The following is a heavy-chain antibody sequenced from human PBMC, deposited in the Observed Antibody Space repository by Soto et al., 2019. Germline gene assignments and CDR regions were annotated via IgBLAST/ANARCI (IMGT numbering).Heavy chain of an antibody. D-gene: IGHD6-19*01. Sequence: QVQLVQSGAEVKKPGASVKVSCKASGYTFTSYDINWVRQATGPGLEWMGWMNPNSGNTGYAQKLQGRVTMTTDPATSTAYLELRSLTSDDTAVYYCARGGWPDCWGQGTLVTVSS. CDR2: MNPNSGNT. CDR3: ARGGWPDC. V-gene: IGHV1-8*01. CDR1: GYTFTSYD. J-gene: IGHJ4*02.